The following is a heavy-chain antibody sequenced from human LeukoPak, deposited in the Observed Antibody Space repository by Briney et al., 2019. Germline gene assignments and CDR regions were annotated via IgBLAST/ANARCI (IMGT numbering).Heavy chain of an antibody. V-gene: IGHV3-23*01. D-gene: IGHD6-13*01. CDR3: AKDPTGIAAAGYFDY. CDR2: ISGSGGST. J-gene: IGHJ4*02. CDR1: GFTFSSYG. Sequence: GGSLRLSCAASGFTFSSYGMSWVRQAPGKGLEWVSAISGSGGSTYYADSVKGRFTISRDNSKNTLYLQMNSLRAEDTAVYYCAKDPTGIAAAGYFDYWGQGTLVTVSS.